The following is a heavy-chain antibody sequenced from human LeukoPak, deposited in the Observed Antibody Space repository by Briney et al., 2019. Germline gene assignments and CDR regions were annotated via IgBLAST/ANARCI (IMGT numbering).Heavy chain of an antibody. V-gene: IGHV3-15*01. J-gene: IGHJ3*02. D-gene: IGHD4-17*01. Sequence: NPGGSLRLSCAASGFTFSNAWMSWVRQAPGKGLEWVGRIKSKAEGGTTDYAAPVKGRFTISRDNSNNTLYLQMNSLRAEDTAVYYCARGPVTKFEIWGQGTILTVSS. CDR2: IKSKAEGGTT. CDR1: GFTFSNAW. CDR3: ARGPVTKFEI.